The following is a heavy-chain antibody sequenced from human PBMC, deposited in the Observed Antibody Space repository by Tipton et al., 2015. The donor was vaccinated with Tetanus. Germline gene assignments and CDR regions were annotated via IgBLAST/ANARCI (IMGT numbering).Heavy chain of an antibody. J-gene: IGHJ4*02. CDR1: GLPVSSMY. V-gene: IGHV3-53*01. CDR2: TYSGGST. Sequence: SLRLSCAVSGLPVSSMYMSWVRQPPGKGLEWVSLTYSGGSTYYADSVKGRFSISRDNSKNTLYLQMTGLRAEDTAVYYCARDGLVRAFSLDYRGQGTLVTVSS. CDR3: ARDGLVRAFSLDY. D-gene: IGHD1-26*01.